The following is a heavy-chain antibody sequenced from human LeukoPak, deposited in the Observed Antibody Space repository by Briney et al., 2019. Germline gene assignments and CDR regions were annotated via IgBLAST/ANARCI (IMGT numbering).Heavy chain of an antibody. CDR2: IYYSGST. D-gene: IGHD2-2*01. CDR3: ARHRIVVVPAAPPKNWFDP. CDR1: GGSISSGSYY. Sequence: SETLSLTCAVSGGSISSGSYYWSWIRQPPGKGLEWIGYIYYSGSTNYNPSLKSRVTISVDTSKNQFSLKLSSVTAADTAVYYCARHRIVVVPAAPPKNWFDPWGQGTLVTVSS. V-gene: IGHV4-61*01. J-gene: IGHJ5*02.